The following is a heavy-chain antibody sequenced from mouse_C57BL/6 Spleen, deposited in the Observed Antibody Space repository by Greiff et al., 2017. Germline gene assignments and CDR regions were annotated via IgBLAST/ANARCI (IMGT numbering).Heavy chain of an antibody. CDR2: IDPSDSYT. CDR3: SRVWLTGNFDY. CDR1: GYTFTSYW. J-gene: IGHJ2*01. V-gene: IGHV1-69*01. Sequence: QVQLQQPGAELVMPGASVKLSCKASGYTFTSYWMHWVKQRPGQGLEWIGEIDPSDSYTNYNPTFKGKSTLTVDKSSSTAYMQLSSLTSEDSAVYYCSRVWLTGNFDYWGQGTTLTVSS. D-gene: IGHD4-1*01.